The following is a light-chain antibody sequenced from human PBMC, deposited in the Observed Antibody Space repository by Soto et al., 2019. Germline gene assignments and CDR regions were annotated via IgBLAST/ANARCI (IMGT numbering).Light chain of an antibody. Sequence: EIVLTQSPGTLSLSPGERATLSCRASRSVSNNYLAWYQQKPGQAPRLLIFGASSRATGIPDRFIGSGSGTEFILTISRLEPDDFAIYHCHQHGGSPETFGQGTKVEIK. CDR1: RSVSNNY. V-gene: IGKV3-20*01. CDR2: GAS. J-gene: IGKJ1*01. CDR3: HQHGGSPET.